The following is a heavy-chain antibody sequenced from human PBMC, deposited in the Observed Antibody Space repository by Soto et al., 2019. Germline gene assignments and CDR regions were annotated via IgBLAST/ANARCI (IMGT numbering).Heavy chain of an antibody. CDR2: ISSSSSYT. CDR3: ARDHQRGYCSGGSCYYAFDI. D-gene: IGHD2-15*01. Sequence: QVQLVESGGGLVKPGGSLRLSCAASGFTFSDYYMSWIRQAPGKGLEWVSYISSSSSYTNYADSVKGRFTISRDNAKKSLYLQMNSLRAEDTAVYYCARDHQRGYCSGGSCYYAFDIWGQGTMVTVSS. V-gene: IGHV3-11*05. CDR1: GFTFSDYY. J-gene: IGHJ3*02.